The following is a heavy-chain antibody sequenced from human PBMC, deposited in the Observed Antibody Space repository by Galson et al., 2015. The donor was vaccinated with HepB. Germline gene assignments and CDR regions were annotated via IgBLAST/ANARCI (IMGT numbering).Heavy chain of an antibody. CDR3: AKDLEIFGVVSSWLPGYY. V-gene: IGHV3-30*18. CDR2: ISYDGSNK. D-gene: IGHD3-3*01. CDR1: GFTFSSYG. Sequence: SLRLSCAASGFTFSSYGMHWVRQAPGKGLEWVAVISYDGSNKYYADSVKGRFTISRDNSKNTLYLQMNSLRAEDTAVYYCAKDLEIFGVVSSWLPGYYWGQGTLVTVSS. J-gene: IGHJ4*02.